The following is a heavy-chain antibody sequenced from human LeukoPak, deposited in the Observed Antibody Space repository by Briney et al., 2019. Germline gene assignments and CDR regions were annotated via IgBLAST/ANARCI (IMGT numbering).Heavy chain of an antibody. D-gene: IGHD2/OR15-2a*01. J-gene: IGHJ2*01. CDR1: DGSIRTLF. Sequence: PSETLSLTCTVSDGSIRTLFWSWIRQPPGKGLEWIGYIFHSGSTNHNPSLKSRATFSIDTSKNQFSLKLGSEPAAATAVYYCARASMWGWYFDLWGRGTLVTVSS. V-gene: IGHV4-59*11. CDR2: IFHSGST. CDR3: ARASMWGWYFDL.